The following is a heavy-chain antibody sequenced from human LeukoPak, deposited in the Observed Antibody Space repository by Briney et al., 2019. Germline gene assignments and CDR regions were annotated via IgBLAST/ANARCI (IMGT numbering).Heavy chain of an antibody. V-gene: IGHV1-69*06. CDR1: GYTFINYH. J-gene: IGHJ4*02. CDR3: ARGFASMVRGVINRTPFDY. D-gene: IGHD3-10*01. Sequence: SVKVSCKASGYTFINYHISWVRQAPGQGLEWMGGIIPIFGTANYAQKFQGRVTITADKSTSTAYMELSSLRSEDTAVYYCARGFASMVRGVINRTPFDYWGQGTLVTVSS. CDR2: IIPIFGTA.